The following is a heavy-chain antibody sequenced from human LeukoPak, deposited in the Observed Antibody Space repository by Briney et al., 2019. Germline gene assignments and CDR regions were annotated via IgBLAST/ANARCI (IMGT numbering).Heavy chain of an antibody. CDR3: ARSTLTYYYDSSGYRVDY. J-gene: IGHJ4*02. V-gene: IGHV1-69*02. CDR2: IIPILGIA. D-gene: IGHD3-22*01. CDR1: GYTFTSYY. Sequence: SVKVSCKASGYTFTSYYMHWVRQAPGQGLEWMGRIIPILGIANYAQKFQGRVTITADKPTSTAYMELSSLRSEDTAVYYCARSTLTYYYDSSGYRVDYWGQGTLVTVSS.